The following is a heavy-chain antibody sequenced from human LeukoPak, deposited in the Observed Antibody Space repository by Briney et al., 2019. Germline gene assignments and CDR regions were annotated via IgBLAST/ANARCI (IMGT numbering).Heavy chain of an antibody. V-gene: IGHV3-66*04. CDR2: IYSGGST. D-gene: IGHD3/OR15-3a*01. Sequence: GESLRLSCAASGFTVSSNYMSWVRQAPGKGLEWVSVIYSGGSTYYADSLKGRFTISRDNSKNTLYLQMNSLRAEDTAVYYCARQPTQDYYFDYWGQGTLVTVSS. J-gene: IGHJ4*02. CDR3: ARQPTQDYYFDY. CDR1: GFTVSSNY.